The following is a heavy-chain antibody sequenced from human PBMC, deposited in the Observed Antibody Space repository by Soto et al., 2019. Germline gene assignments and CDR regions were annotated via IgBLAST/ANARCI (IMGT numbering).Heavy chain of an antibody. CDR3: ARGTNLVGLSSLEWLLYPTEDHYYYYYYMDV. CDR1: GYTFTSYG. V-gene: IGHV1-18*01. D-gene: IGHD3-3*01. Sequence: GASVKVSCKASGYTFTSYGISWVRQAPGQGLEWMGWISAYNGNTNYAQKLQGRVTMTTDTSTSTAYMELRSLRSDDTAVYYCARGTNLVGLSSLEWLLYPTEDHYYYYYYMDVWGKGTTVTVSS. CDR2: ISAYNGNT. J-gene: IGHJ6*03.